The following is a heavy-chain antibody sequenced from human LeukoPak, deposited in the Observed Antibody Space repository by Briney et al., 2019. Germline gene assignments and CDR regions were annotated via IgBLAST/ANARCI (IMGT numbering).Heavy chain of an antibody. J-gene: IGHJ3*02. CDR1: GGPISSSTW. CDR2: IYHSGST. CDR3: ARAFADTFDI. V-gene: IGHV4-4*02. Sequence: SETLSLTCAVSGGPISSSTWWSWVRQPPGKGLEWIGEIYHSGSTNYNPSLKSRVTISVDQSKNQFSLKLTSVTAADTAVYYCARAFADTFDIWGQGTMVTVSS.